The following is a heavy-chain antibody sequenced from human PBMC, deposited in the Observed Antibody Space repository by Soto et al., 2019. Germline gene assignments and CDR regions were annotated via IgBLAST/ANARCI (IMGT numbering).Heavy chain of an antibody. J-gene: IGHJ3*02. CDR3: ARDSSSWYKGAFDI. D-gene: IGHD6-13*01. CDR2: ISSSSSYI. Sequence: GGSLRLSCAASGFTFSSYSMNWVRQAPGKGLEWVSSISSSSSYIYYADSVKGRFTISRDNAKNSLYLQMNSLRAEDTAVYSFARDSSSWYKGAFDIWGQGTMVTVSS. V-gene: IGHV3-21*01. CDR1: GFTFSSYS.